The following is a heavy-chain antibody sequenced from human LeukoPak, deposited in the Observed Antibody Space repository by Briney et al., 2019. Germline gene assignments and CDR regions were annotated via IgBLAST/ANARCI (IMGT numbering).Heavy chain of an antibody. D-gene: IGHD3-3*01. CDR1: GYTFTSYD. J-gene: IGHJ6*02. V-gene: IGHV1-8*01. CDR3: ARGQYYDFWSGYYPYYGMDV. CDR2: MNPNSGNT. Sequence: VASVKVSCKASGYTFTSYDINWVRQATGQGLEWMGWMNPNSGNTGYAQKFQGRVTMTRNTSISTAYMELSSLRSEDTAVYYCARGQYYDFWSGYYPYYGMDVWGQGTTVTVSS.